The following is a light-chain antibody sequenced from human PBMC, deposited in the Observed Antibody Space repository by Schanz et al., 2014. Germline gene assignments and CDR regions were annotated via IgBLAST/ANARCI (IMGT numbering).Light chain of an antibody. CDR1: HSVSSY. CDR2: GAS. J-gene: IGKJ1*01. V-gene: IGKV3-15*01. CDR3: QQYGSSPRT. Sequence: EIVLTQSPATLSLSPGERATLSCRASHSVSSYLAWYQQKPGQAPRLLMYGASTRATGIPARFSGSGSGTEFTLTISSLQSEDFALYYCQQYGSSPRTFGQGTKVEI.